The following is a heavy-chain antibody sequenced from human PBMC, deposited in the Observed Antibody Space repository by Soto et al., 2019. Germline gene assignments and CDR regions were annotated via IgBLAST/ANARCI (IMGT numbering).Heavy chain of an antibody. CDR2: IYYSGST. D-gene: IGHD3-16*02. CDR3: ARQGDYDYVWGSYRLHYYYGMDV. V-gene: IGHV4-39*01. J-gene: IGHJ6*02. Sequence: KPSETLSLTCTVSGGSISSSSYYWGWIRQPPGKGLEWIGSIYYSGSTYYNPSLKSRVTISVDTSKNQFSLKLSSVTAADTAVYYCARQGDYDYVWGSYRLHYYYGMDVWGQGTTVTVSS. CDR1: GGSISSSSYY.